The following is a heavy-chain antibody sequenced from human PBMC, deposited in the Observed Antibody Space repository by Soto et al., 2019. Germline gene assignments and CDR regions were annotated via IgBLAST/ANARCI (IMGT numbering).Heavy chain of an antibody. Sequence: PGGSLRLSCAASGFTFSSYAMNWVRQTQEKGLEWVSSISSTSSYTHYSDSVKGRFTISRDNANNSLFLQMNSLRAEDTATYYCAKDFPNSGNYQDFDYWGQGTLVTVSS. D-gene: IGHD1-26*01. CDR2: ISSTSSYT. J-gene: IGHJ4*02. V-gene: IGHV3-21*01. CDR3: AKDFPNSGNYQDFDY. CDR1: GFTFSSYA.